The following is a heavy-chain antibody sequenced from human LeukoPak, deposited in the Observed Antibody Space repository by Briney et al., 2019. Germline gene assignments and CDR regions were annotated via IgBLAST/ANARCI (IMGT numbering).Heavy chain of an antibody. CDR2: ISGSGGST. J-gene: IGHJ4*02. Sequence: PGGSLRLSCAVSGFTFSSYAMSWVRQAPGKGLEWVSAISGSGGSTFYADSVKGRFTISRDNSKNTLYLQMNSLRAEDTAVYYCAKDREWELESPFDYWGQGTLVTVSS. CDR1: GFTFSSYA. D-gene: IGHD1-26*01. V-gene: IGHV3-23*01. CDR3: AKDREWELESPFDY.